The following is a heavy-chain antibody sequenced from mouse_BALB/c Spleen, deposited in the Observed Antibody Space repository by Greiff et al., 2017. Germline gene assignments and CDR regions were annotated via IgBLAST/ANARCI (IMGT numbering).Heavy chain of an antibody. CDR3: AYGYDGAWFAY. D-gene: IGHD2-2*01. V-gene: IGHV1S34*01. CDR2: ISCYNGAT. J-gene: IGHJ3*01. Sequence: LVKTGASVKISCKASGYSFTGYYMHWVKQSHGKSLEWIGYISCYNGATSYNQKFKGKATFTVDTSSSTAYMQFNSLTSEDSAVYYCAYGYDGAWFAYWGQGTLVTVSA. CDR1: GYSFTGYY.